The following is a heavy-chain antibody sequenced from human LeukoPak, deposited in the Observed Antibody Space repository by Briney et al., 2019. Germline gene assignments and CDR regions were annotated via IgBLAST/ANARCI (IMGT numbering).Heavy chain of an antibody. CDR3: ARDSIVGATSGAFDI. J-gene: IGHJ3*02. Sequence: GGSLRLSCAASGFTFSDYYMSWIRQAPGKGLEWVSYISSSGSTIYYADSVKGRFTISRDNAKNSLYLQMNSLRAEDTAVYYCARDSIVGATSGAFDIWGQGTMVTVSS. V-gene: IGHV3-11*01. CDR2: ISSSGSTI. D-gene: IGHD1-26*01. CDR1: GFTFSDYY.